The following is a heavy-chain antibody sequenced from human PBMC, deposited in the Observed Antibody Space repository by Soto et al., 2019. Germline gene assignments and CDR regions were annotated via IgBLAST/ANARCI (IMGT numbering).Heavy chain of an antibody. V-gene: IGHV4-30-4*01. CDR2: IYNSGST. CDR3: ARGPSGDKVDY. CDR1: GASVSSDYYY. D-gene: IGHD1-26*01. J-gene: IGHJ4*02. Sequence: QVQLQESGPGLVEPSQTLSLTCTVSGASVSSDYYYWSWIRQPPGRGLEWIGHIYNSGSTYSNPSRQSRVTVSLDTSKNQFSLNLSSVTAADTAVYYCARGPSGDKVDYWGQGTLVTVSS.